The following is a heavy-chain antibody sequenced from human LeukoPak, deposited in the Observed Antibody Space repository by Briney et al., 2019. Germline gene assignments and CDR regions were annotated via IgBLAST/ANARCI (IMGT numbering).Heavy chain of an antibody. D-gene: IGHD2-15*01. V-gene: IGHV3-53*01. CDR3: AQQVGYCSSGNCYFTY. CDR2: INNDGDST. J-gene: IGHJ1*01. CDR1: GFTVSSNY. Sequence: PGGSLRLSCAASGFTVSSNYMSWVRQAPGKGLEWVSAINNDGDSTYSADSVKGRFTVSRDNSKNTPYLQMNSLRAEDAAVYYCAQQVGYCSSGNCYFTYWGQGTLVTVSS.